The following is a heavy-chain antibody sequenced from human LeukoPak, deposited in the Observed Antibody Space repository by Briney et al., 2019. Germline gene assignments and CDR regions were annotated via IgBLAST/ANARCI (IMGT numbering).Heavy chain of an antibody. Sequence: GGSLRLSCEASGFAFSSFDMYWVRQPARKGLEWVSSIGVRGDTYYPDSVKGRFTISRENAKNSLFLQMNSLRSEDTAVYYCVRGASSWYHFDYWGQGTLVTVSS. CDR2: IGVRGDT. CDR1: GFAFSSFD. V-gene: IGHV3-13*04. D-gene: IGHD6-13*01. CDR3: VRGASSWYHFDY. J-gene: IGHJ4*02.